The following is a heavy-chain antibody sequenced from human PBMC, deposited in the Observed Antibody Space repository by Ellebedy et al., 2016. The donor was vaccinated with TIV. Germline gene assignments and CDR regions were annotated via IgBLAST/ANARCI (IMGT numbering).Heavy chain of an antibody. D-gene: IGHD2-15*01. CDR1: GYTFTSYG. Sequence: AASVKVSCKASGYTFTSYGISWVRQAPGQGLEWMGWISAYNGNTNYAQKLQGRVTMTTDTSTSTAYMELRSLRSDDTAVYYCARDGVVVAARGVYGMDVWGQGTTVTVSS. J-gene: IGHJ6*02. CDR2: ISAYNGNT. V-gene: IGHV1-18*01. CDR3: ARDGVVVAARGVYGMDV.